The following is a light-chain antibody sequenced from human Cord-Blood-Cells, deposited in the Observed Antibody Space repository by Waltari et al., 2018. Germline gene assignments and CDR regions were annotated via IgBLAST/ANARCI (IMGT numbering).Light chain of an antibody. CDR2: EGS. J-gene: IGLJ2*01. CDR1: SSDVGHYNL. Sequence: QSALTQPASVSGSPGQSITISCTGTSSDVGHYNLVSWYQQHPGKAPKLMSYEGSKRPSGVSNRFSGSKSGNTASLTISGLQAEDVADYYCCSYAGSSTLVFGGGTKLTVL. V-gene: IGLV2-23*01. CDR3: CSYAGSSTLV.